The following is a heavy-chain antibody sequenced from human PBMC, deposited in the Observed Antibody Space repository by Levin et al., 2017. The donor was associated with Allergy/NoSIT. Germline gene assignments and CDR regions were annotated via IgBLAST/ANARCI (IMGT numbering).Heavy chain of an antibody. Sequence: GESLKISCAASGFTFSSYDMHWVRQATGKGLEWVSAIGTAGDTYYPGSVKGRFTLSRENAKNSLYLQMNSLRAGDTAVYYCARGGSGSYTGYFDYWGQGTLVTVSS. CDR3: ARGGSGSYTGYFDY. CDR2: IGTAGDT. CDR1: GFTFSSYD. J-gene: IGHJ4*02. D-gene: IGHD3-10*01. V-gene: IGHV3-13*04.